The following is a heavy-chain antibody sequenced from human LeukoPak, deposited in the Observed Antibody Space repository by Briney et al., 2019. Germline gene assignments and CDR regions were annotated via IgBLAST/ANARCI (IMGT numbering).Heavy chain of an antibody. CDR2: IYSGGST. J-gene: IGHJ4*02. D-gene: IGHD1-26*01. CDR1: GFTVSSNY. V-gene: IGHV3-53*01. CDR3: ARVLPTREFDY. Sequence: GGSLRLSCAASGFTVSSNYMSWVRQAPGKGLEWVSVIYSGGSTYYADSVKGRFTISRDNSKNTLYLQMNSLRAEDTAAYYCARVLPTREFDYWGQGTLVTVSS.